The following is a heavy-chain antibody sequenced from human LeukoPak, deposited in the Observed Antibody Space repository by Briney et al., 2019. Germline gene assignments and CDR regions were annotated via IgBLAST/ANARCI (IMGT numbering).Heavy chain of an antibody. D-gene: IGHD2-2*01. Sequence: ASVKVSCKASGYTFTSYYMHWVRQVPGQGLEWMGIINPSGGSTSYAQKFQGRVTMTRDTSTSTVYMELSSLRSEDTAVYYCARGGLIVVVPAARNTYDYWGQGTLVTVSS. CDR1: GYTFTSYY. V-gene: IGHV1-46*01. CDR2: INPSGGST. J-gene: IGHJ4*02. CDR3: ARGGLIVVVPAARNTYDY.